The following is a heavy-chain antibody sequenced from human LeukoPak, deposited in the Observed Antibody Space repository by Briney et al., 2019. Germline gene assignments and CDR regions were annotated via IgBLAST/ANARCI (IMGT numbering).Heavy chain of an antibody. Sequence: SETLSLTCTVSGGSVSSGSYYWSWIRQPPGKGLEWIGYIYYSGSTNYNPSLKSRVTISVDTSKNQFSLKLSSVTAADTAVYYCAREYLEWSFDPWGQGTLVTVSS. CDR1: GGSVSSGSYY. CDR2: IYYSGST. CDR3: AREYLEWSFDP. J-gene: IGHJ5*02. V-gene: IGHV4-61*01. D-gene: IGHD3-3*01.